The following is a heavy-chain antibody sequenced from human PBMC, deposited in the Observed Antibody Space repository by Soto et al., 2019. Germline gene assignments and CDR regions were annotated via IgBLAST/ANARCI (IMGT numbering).Heavy chain of an antibody. V-gene: IGHV1-69*05. Sequence: SVKVSCMAAGGTFRNYAIHWLRQPPGQGVEWMGGIISMFGTEKYAQKFQGRVTITTDESTRAAYMDLSNLRSDDTAIYYCARSRVGIMTMYFDYWGQGTLVTVSS. CDR2: IISMFGTE. CDR1: GGTFRNYA. D-gene: IGHD3-10*01. CDR3: ARSRVGIMTMYFDY. J-gene: IGHJ4*02.